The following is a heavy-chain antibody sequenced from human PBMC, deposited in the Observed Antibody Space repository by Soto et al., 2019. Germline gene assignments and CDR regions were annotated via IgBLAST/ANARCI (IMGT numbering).Heavy chain of an antibody. V-gene: IGHV3-23*01. CDR2: ISGSGGST. CDR3: AKDLLEYSSGRNYDY. J-gene: IGHJ4*02. Sequence: GGSLRLSCAASGFTFSSYAMSWVRQAPGKGLEWVSAISGSGGSTYYADSVKGRFTISRDNSKNTLYLQMNSLRAEDTAVYYCAKDLLEYSSGRNYDYWGQGTLVTVSS. D-gene: IGHD6-19*01. CDR1: GFTFSSYA.